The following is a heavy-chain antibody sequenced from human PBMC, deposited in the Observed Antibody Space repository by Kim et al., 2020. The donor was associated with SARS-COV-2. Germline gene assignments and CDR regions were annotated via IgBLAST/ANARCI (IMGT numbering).Heavy chain of an antibody. Sequence: SETLSLTCAVYGGSFSGYYWSWIRQPPGKGLEWIGEINHSGSTNYNPSLKSRVTISVDTSKNQFSLKLSSVTAADTAVYYCARSAQGDFCSGYYPQYYY. CDR3: ARSAQGDFCSGYYPQYYY. V-gene: IGHV4-34*01. J-gene: IGHJ6*01. CDR2: INHSGST. D-gene: IGHD3-3*01. CDR1: GGSFSGYY.